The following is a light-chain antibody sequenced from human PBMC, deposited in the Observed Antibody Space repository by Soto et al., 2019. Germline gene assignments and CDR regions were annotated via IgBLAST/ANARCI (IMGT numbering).Light chain of an antibody. CDR2: DAS. V-gene: IGKV3-15*01. Sequence: ILMTQSPATLSVSPGERATLSGRASQSVSNNLAWYQQKPGQAPRLLIYDASTSATGIPARFSGSGSGTEFTLTISGLQSEDFAVYYCQQYNNWPPWTFGQGTKVEIK. CDR1: QSVSNN. CDR3: QQYNNWPPWT. J-gene: IGKJ1*01.